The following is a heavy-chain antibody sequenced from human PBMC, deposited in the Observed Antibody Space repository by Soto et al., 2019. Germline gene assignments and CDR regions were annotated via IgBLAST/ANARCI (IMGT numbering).Heavy chain of an antibody. D-gene: IGHD3-10*01. V-gene: IGHV4-4*07. CDR3: ARGHSEEPMVRGVIEYFAWFDP. CDR2: IYTSGST. CDR1: GGSISSYY. J-gene: IGHJ5*02. Sequence: SETLSLTCTVSGGSISSYYRSWIRQPAGKGLEWIGRIYTSGSTNYNPSLKSRVTMSVDTSKNQFSLKLSFVTAADTAVYYCARGHSEEPMVRGVIEYFAWFDPWSQGTLVTVSS.